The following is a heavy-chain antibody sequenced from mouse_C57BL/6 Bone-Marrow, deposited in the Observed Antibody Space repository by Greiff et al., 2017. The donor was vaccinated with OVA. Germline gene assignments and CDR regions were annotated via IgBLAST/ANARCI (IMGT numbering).Heavy chain of an antibody. CDR2: ISSGGSYT. D-gene: IGHD1-1*01. Sequence: EVKLVESGGDLVKPGGSLKLSCAASGFTFSSYGMSWVRQTPDKRLEWVATISSGGSYTYYPDSVKGRFTISRDNAKNTLYLQMSSLKSEDTAMYYCARHGITTVVEGFDYWGQGTTLTVSS. V-gene: IGHV5-6*01. CDR1: GFTFSSYG. CDR3: ARHGITTVVEGFDY. J-gene: IGHJ2*01.